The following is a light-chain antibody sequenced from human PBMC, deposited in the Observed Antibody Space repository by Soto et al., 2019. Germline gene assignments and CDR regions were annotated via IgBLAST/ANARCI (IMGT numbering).Light chain of an antibody. CDR2: DVS. J-gene: IGLJ1*01. CDR3: CSYAGRYTFV. Sequence: QSALTQPRSVSGSPGQSVTISCTGTSSDVGGYNYVSWYQQHPDKAPKLMIYDVSERPSGVPDRFSGSKSGTTASLTISGLQADDEADYYCCSYAGRYTFVFGTGTKVTVL. V-gene: IGLV2-11*01. CDR1: SSDVGGYNY.